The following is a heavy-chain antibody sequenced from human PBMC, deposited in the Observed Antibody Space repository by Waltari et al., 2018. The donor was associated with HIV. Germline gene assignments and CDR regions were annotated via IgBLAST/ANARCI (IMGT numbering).Heavy chain of an antibody. CDR1: GVTFSSYA. J-gene: IGHJ4*02. V-gene: IGHV3-23*04. CDR2: ISGSGGST. Sequence: EVQLVESGGGLVQPGGSLRLSCAASGVTFSSYAMTWVRRAPGKGLEWVSAISGSGGSTYYADSVKGRFTISRDNSKNTLYLQMNSLRAEDTAVYYCAKRRNDYGDYDLDYWGQGTLVTVSS. CDR3: AKRRNDYGDYDLDY. D-gene: IGHD4-17*01.